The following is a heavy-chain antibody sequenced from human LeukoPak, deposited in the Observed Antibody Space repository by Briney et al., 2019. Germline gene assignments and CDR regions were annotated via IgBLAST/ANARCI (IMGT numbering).Heavy chain of an antibody. J-gene: IGHJ6*03. CDR2: INPNSGGT. V-gene: IGHV1-2*02. D-gene: IGHD3-10*01. CDR3: ARDAGLDYYGSGSYYPKDYYYYYMDV. Sequence: GASVKVSCKASGYTFTGYYMHWVRQAPGQGLEWMGWINPNSGGTNYAQKFQGRVTITADESTSTAYMGLSSLRSEDTAVYYCARDAGLDYYGSGSYYPKDYYYYYMDVWGKGTTVTISS. CDR1: GYTFTGYY.